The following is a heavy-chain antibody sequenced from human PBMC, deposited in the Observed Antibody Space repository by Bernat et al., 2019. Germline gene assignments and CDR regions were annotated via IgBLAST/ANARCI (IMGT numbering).Heavy chain of an antibody. Sequence: EVQLVESGGGLVQPGGSLKLSCAASGFTFSGSAMHWVRQASGKGLEWVGRIRSKANSYATAYAASVKGRFTISRDDSKNTAYLQMNSLKTEDMAVYYCTSSTPDLDYWGLGTLVTVSS. CDR3: TSSTPDLDY. V-gene: IGHV3-73*02. CDR2: IRSKANSYAT. D-gene: IGHD5/OR15-5a*01. CDR1: GFTFSGSA. J-gene: IGHJ4*02.